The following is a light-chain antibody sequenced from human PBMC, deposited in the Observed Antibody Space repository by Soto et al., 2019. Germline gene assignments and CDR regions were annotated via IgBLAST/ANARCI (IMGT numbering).Light chain of an antibody. V-gene: IGKV3D-20*01. CDR1: QSVSSSY. CDR2: DAS. J-gene: IGKJ2*01. CDR3: QGCGSSPVT. Sequence: EIVLTQSPATLSLSPGERATLSCGASQSVSSSYLAWYRHKPGLAPRLLIYDASSRATDIPDTFSGSGAGTDFTLTIRRVEPEDVAVYYCQGCGSSPVTFGQGTKLEIK.